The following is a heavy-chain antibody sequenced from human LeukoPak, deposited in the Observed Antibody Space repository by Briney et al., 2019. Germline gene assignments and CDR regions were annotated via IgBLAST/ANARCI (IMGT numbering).Heavy chain of an antibody. Sequence: ASVKVSCKASGYTFTSYDINWVRQATGQGLEWMGWMNPNSGNTGYAQKFQGRVTMTRDTSTSTVYMELSSLRSEDTAVYYCARGQSGYDFWSGYPDFDYWGQGTLVTVSS. D-gene: IGHD3-3*01. CDR2: MNPNSGNT. V-gene: IGHV1-8*01. CDR3: ARGQSGYDFWSGYPDFDY. CDR1: GYTFTSYD. J-gene: IGHJ4*02.